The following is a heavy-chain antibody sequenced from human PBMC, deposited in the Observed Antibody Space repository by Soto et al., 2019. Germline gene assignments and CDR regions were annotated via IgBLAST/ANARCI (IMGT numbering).Heavy chain of an antibody. CDR1: GGYFNDNY. J-gene: IGHJ5*02. Sequence: QVQLQQWGAGLLKPSETLSLSCAVYGGYFNDNYYTWFRQPPGKGLEWIGEISRSGTTKYIPSLQSRASISFDTSKTQVSLKVTSVTAADTAVYYCATSLWFGTQFELWGQGALVTVSS. D-gene: IGHD3-10*01. V-gene: IGHV4-34*01. CDR3: ATSLWFGTQFEL. CDR2: ISRSGTT.